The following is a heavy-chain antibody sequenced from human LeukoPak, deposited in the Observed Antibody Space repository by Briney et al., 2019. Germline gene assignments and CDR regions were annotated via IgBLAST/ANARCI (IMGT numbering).Heavy chain of an antibody. J-gene: IGHJ3*02. CDR3: ARHDIVMDAFDI. V-gene: IGHV4-59*08. CDR2: IYYSGST. D-gene: IGHD2/OR15-2a*01. CDR1: GGSISSYY. Sequence: SQTLSLTCTVSGGSISSYYWSWIRQPPGKGLEWIGYIYYSGSTNYNPSLKSRVTISVDTSKNQFSLKLSSVTAADTAVYYCARHDIVMDAFDIWGQGTMVTVSS.